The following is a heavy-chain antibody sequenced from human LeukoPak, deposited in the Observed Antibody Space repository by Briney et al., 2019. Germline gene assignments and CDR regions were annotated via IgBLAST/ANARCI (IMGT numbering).Heavy chain of an antibody. Sequence: SETLSLTCTVSGGSISSYYWSWLRQPPGKGLEWIGFIYYSGSTNYNPSLKSRVTISVDTSKNQFSLKLSSVTAADTAVYYCARHQSKWELRHLDYWGQGTLVTVSS. CDR1: GGSISSYY. CDR2: IYYSGST. CDR3: ARHQSKWELRHLDY. J-gene: IGHJ4*02. V-gene: IGHV4-59*08. D-gene: IGHD1-26*01.